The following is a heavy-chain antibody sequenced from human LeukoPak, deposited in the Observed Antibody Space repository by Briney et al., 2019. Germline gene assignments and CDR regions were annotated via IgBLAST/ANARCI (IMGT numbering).Heavy chain of an antibody. CDR3: AREWRGGPMDY. V-gene: IGHV4-31*03. CDR2: IYYSGST. CDR1: GGSISSGGYY. Sequence: SQTLSLACTVSGGSISSGGYYWSWIRQHPGKGLEWIGYIYYSGSTYYNPSLKSRVTISVDTSKNQFSLKLSSVTAADTAVYYCAREWRGGPMDYWGQGTLVTVSS. D-gene: IGHD3-3*01. J-gene: IGHJ4*02.